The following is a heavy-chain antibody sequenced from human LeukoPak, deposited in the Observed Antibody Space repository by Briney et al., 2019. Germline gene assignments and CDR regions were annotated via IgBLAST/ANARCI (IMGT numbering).Heavy chain of an antibody. Sequence: PGGSLRLSCVASGVTFSRYWMHWVRQAPGKGLVWVSRINGDGSTTSYADSVKGGFTISRDNAKNTLYLQMNSLRAEDTAVYYCATGNYYDSRGYYTFGHWGQGTLVTVSS. J-gene: IGHJ1*01. CDR2: INGDGSTT. V-gene: IGHV3-74*01. CDR1: GVTFSRYW. D-gene: IGHD3-22*01. CDR3: ATGNYYDSRGYYTFGH.